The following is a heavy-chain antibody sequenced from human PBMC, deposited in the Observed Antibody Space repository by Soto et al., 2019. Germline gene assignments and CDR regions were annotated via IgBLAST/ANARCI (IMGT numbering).Heavy chain of an antibody. Sequence: QVQLVQSGAEVKKPGSSVKVSCNASGGTFSSYTISWVRQAPGQGLEWMGRIIPILGIANYAQKFQGRVTITADKSTSTAYMELSSLRSEDTAVYYCARDRLYLDACDIWGQGTMVTVSS. J-gene: IGHJ3*02. V-gene: IGHV1-69*08. CDR1: GGTFSSYT. D-gene: IGHD2-2*01. CDR2: IIPILGIA. CDR3: ARDRLYLDACDI.